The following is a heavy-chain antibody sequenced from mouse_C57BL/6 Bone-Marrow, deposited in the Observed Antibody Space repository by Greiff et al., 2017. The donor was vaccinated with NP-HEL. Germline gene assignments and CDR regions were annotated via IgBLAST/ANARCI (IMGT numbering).Heavy chain of an antibody. V-gene: IGHV1-81*01. CDR2: IYPRSGNT. CDR1: GYTFTSYG. D-gene: IGHD1-1*01. Sequence: VQLQQSGAELARPGASVKLSCKASGYTFTSYGISWVKQRPGQGLEWIGEIYPRSGNTYYNEKFKGKATLTADKSSSTAYMKLRSLTSEDSAVYYGARDDLYYDGSSYGYWGQGTTRTVSA. J-gene: IGHJ2*01. CDR3: ARDDLYYDGSSYGY.